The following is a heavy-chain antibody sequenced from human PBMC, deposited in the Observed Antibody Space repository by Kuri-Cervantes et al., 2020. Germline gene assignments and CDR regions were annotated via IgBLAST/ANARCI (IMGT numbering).Heavy chain of an antibody. CDR3: ARAPSTLWFGDPGGDY. J-gene: IGHJ4*02. D-gene: IGHD3-10*01. CDR2: ISAYNGNT. Sequence: ASVKVSCKASGYTFTSYGISWVRQAPGQGLEWMGWISAYNGNTNYAQKLQGRVTMTADTSTSTAYMELRSLRSDDTAVYYCARAPSTLWFGDPGGDYWGQGTLVTVSS. V-gene: IGHV1-18*01. CDR1: GYTFTSYG.